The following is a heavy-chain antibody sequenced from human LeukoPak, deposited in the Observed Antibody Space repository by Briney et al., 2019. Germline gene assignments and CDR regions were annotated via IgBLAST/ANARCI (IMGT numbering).Heavy chain of an antibody. J-gene: IGHJ6*03. D-gene: IGHD2-2*01. CDR2: ISWNSGSI. V-gene: IGHV3-9*03. CDR1: GFSFDDYA. Sequence: GGSLRLSCAASGFSFDDYAMHWVRQAPGKGLEWVSGISWNSGSIGYADSVKGRFTISRDNAKNSLYLQMNSLRAEDMALYYCAKSTKRDIVVVPAVGYYYYMDVWGKGTTVTVSS. CDR3: AKSTKRDIVVVPAVGYYYYMDV.